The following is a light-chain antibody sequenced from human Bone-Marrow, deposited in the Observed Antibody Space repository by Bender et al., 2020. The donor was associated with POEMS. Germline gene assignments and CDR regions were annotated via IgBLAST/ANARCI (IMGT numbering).Light chain of an antibody. Sequence: QSALTQPASVSGSPGQSITISCTGTSGDVGSYNLVSWYQQHPGKAPKLLICEVSKRPSGVSNRFSGSKSGNTASLTIPGLQAEDEADYYCCSYAGSTTFVVFGGGTKLTVL. CDR2: EVS. CDR3: CSYAGSTTFVV. CDR1: SGDVGSYNL. J-gene: IGLJ2*01. V-gene: IGLV2-23*02.